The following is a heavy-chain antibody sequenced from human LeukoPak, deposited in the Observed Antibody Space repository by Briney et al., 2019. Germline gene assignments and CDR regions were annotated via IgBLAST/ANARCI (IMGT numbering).Heavy chain of an antibody. J-gene: IGHJ4*02. CDR2: IIPILGTA. CDR1: GGTLISNV. D-gene: IGHD6-13*01. CDR3: ARSGGSSWYVSLYY. V-gene: IGHV1-69*04. Sequence: ASVKVSCKASGGTLISNVISWVGQAPGQGRDWMGRIIPILGTADYAQKFQGRVTIIADKSTSTAYMELTSLRSEDTAVYYCARSGGSSWYVSLYYWGQGTLVTVSS.